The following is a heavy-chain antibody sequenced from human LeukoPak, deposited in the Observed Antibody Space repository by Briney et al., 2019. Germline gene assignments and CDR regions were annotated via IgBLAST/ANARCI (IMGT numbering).Heavy chain of an antibody. CDR3: ARGVAGTHSGPYIDY. Sequence: SGGSLRLSCAASGFTFSSYGMHWVRQAPGKGLEWVAVIWYDGSNKYYADSVKGRFTISRDNSKNTLYLQMNSLRAEDTAVYYCARGVAGTHSGPYIDYWGQGTLVTVSS. J-gene: IGHJ4*02. D-gene: IGHD6-19*01. CDR2: IWYDGSNK. CDR1: GFTFSSYG. V-gene: IGHV3-33*01.